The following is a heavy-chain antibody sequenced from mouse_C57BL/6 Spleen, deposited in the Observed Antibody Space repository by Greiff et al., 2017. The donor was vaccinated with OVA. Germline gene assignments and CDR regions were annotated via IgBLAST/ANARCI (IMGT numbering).Heavy chain of an antibody. D-gene: IGHD2-1*01. J-gene: IGHJ3*01. CDR1: GYTFTEYT. CDR2: FYPGSGSI. Sequence: VQLQQSGAELVKPGASVKLSCKASGYTFTEYTIHWVKQRSGQGLEWIGWFYPGSGSIKYNEKFKDKATLTADKSSSTVYMELSRLTSEDAAVYFCARHEDPLYCNYVAWFAYWGQGTLVTVSA. V-gene: IGHV1-62-2*01. CDR3: ARHEDPLYCNYVAWFAY.